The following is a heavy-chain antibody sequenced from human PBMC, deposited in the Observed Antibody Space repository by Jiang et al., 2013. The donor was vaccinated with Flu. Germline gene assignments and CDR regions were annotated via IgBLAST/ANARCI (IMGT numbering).Heavy chain of an antibody. CDR1: IGSGGYY. Sequence: IGSGGYYWSWIRQHQEGPGVDWEHLLHGKHLLXPSLKSRITISVDKSKNQXSLKLNSVTAADTAVYYCARVWSSGSGNYQELYYFDHWGQGTLVTVSS. J-gene: IGHJ4*02. CDR2: LLHGKH. D-gene: IGHD3-10*01. CDR3: ARVWSSGSGNYQELYYFDH. V-gene: IGHV4-31*02.